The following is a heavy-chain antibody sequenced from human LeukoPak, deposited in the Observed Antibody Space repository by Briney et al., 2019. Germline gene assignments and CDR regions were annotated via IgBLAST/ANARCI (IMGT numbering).Heavy chain of an antibody. J-gene: IGHJ6*03. V-gene: IGHV3-7*01. Sequence: PGGSLRLSCAASGFTFSSYWMSWVRQAPGKGLEWVANIKQDGSEKYYVDSVKGRFTISRDNAKNSLYLQMNSLRAEDTAVYYCARSSDYGDYHYYYYYMDVWGKGTTVTVSS. CDR2: IKQDGSEK. D-gene: IGHD4-17*01. CDR3: ARSSDYGDYHYYYYYMDV. CDR1: GFTFSSYW.